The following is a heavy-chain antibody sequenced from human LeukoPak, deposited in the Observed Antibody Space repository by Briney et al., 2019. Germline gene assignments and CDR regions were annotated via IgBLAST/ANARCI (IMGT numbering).Heavy chain of an antibody. CDR2: ISGSGGST. CDR1: GFTFSTYA. J-gene: IGHJ4*02. V-gene: IGHV3-23*01. Sequence: GGSLRLSCAASGFTFSTYAMSWVRQAPGKGLEWVSAISGSGGSTYYADSVKGRFTISRDNSKDTLYLQMNSLRAEDTAVYYCAKERSSSGYYDYWGQGTLVTVSS. D-gene: IGHD3-22*01. CDR3: AKERSSSGYYDY.